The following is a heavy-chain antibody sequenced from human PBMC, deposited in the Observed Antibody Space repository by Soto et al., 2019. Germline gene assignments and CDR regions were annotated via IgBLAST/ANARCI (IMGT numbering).Heavy chain of an antibody. CDR3: AREGYYSGSESYSPPRYYGMDV. CDR2: ISDYNGNT. Sequence: QVQLVQSGAEVKKPGASVKVSCKASGYSFTTYGISWVRQAPGQGLEWMGWISDYNGNTNYEKKFQGRVTMTTDTSPRQAYMELKSLRSDDTAVYYCAREGYYSGSESYSPPRYYGMDVWGQGTTVTVS. D-gene: IGHD3-10*01. J-gene: IGHJ6*02. CDR1: GYSFTTYG. V-gene: IGHV1-18*01.